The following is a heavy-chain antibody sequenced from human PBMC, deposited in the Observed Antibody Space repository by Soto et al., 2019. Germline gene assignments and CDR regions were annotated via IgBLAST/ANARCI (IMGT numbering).Heavy chain of an antibody. D-gene: IGHD3-3*01. CDR3: ASGGYDFWSGCDY. V-gene: IGHV3-30-3*01. J-gene: IGHJ4*02. CDR2: ISYDGSNK. CDR1: GFTFSSYA. Sequence: QVQLVESGGGVVQPGRSLRLSCAASGFTFSSYAMHWVRQAPAKGLEWVAVISYDGSNKYYADSVKGRFTISRDNSKNTLYLQMNSLRAEDTAVYYCASGGYDFWSGCDYWGQGTLVTVSS.